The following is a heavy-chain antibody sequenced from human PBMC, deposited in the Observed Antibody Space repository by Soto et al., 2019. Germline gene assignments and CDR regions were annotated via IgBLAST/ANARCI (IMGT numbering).Heavy chain of an antibody. CDR2: ISAGGSDT. D-gene: IGHD2-2*01. CDR1: GFVFSDYA. J-gene: IGHJ4*01. CDR3: ESVPIWCGSSSCFTEGFDS. Sequence: EVQLLDSGGGWVQPGGSLRLSCVASGFVFSDYAMSWVRQAPGKGLEWVSAISAGGSDTYYADSVKGRFTVSRVNSESTLYLQMNTLRAEDTAIYYCESVPIWCGSSSCFTEGFDSWGHGTMVTVSS. V-gene: IGHV3-23*01.